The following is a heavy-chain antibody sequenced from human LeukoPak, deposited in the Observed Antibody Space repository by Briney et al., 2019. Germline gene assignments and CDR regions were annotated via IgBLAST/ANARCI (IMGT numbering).Heavy chain of an antibody. CDR3: ARRKIQLWLRFNWFDP. D-gene: IGHD5-18*01. J-gene: IGHJ5*02. V-gene: IGHV4-38-2*02. Sequence: PSETLSLTCTVSGYSINSIYYWGWIRQPPGKGLEWVGSIYHSGSTYYNPSLKSRVTISVDTSKNQFSLKLSSVTAADTAVYYCARRKIQLWLRFNWFDPWGQGTLVTVSA. CDR2: IYHSGST. CDR1: GYSINSIYY.